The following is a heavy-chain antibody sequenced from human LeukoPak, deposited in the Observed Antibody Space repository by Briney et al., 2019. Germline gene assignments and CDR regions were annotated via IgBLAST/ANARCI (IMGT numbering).Heavy chain of an antibody. J-gene: IGHJ6*04. D-gene: IGHD3-10*02. CDR2: ISSSSSTI. CDR1: GFTFSSYS. CDR3: AELGITMIGGV. Sequence: GGSLSLSCAASGFTFSSYSMNWVRQAPGKGLEWVSYISSSSSTIYYADSVKGRFTISRDNAKNSLYLRMNSLRAEDTAVYYCAELGITMIGGVWGKGTTVTISS. V-gene: IGHV3-48*04.